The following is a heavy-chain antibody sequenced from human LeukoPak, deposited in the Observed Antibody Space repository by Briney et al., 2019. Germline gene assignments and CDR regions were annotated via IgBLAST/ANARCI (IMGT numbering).Heavy chain of an antibody. D-gene: IGHD3-9*01. CDR3: ANDRGVLTGYYFDY. V-gene: IGHV3-23*01. CDR2: ISGSGGST. CDR1: GFPLSSYA. J-gene: IGHJ4*02. Sequence: PGGSLSLSCAASGFPLSSYAMSWVRQAPGKRLEWVSAISGSGGSTYYADSVKGRFTISRDNSKNTLYLQILSLRAEDTDVYYCANDRGVLTGYYFDYWGQGTLVTVSS.